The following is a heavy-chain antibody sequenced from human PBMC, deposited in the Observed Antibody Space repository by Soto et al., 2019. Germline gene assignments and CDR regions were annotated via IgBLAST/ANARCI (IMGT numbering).Heavy chain of an antibody. Sequence: EVQLVESGGGLVKPGGSLRLSCAVSGFTFDKVWMNWVRQAPGKGLEWVGRIKSKTDGGTTDYAAPVKGRFTISRDDSNNMLYLQMNSLRTEDTGMYFCTTGRDDLLYWCQGTLVTVSS. CDR3: TTGRDDLLY. CDR1: GFTFDKVW. CDR2: IKSKTDGGTT. J-gene: IGHJ4*02. D-gene: IGHD1-26*01. V-gene: IGHV3-15*07.